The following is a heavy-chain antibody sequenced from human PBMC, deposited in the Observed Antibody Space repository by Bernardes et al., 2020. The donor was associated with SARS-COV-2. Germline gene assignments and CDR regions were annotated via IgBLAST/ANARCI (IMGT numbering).Heavy chain of an antibody. CDR2: VYDNGDR. D-gene: IGHD3-3*01. Sequence: SETLSLTCTVSGGSISGYCWSWIRQSPGKGLEWIGYVYDNGDRNSNPSLRSRVTFSADTSKNKVSLTLRSVTAADTAVYYCARARNDPDLWSGTTYGLDVWGQGTTVTVSS. CDR3: ARARNDPDLWSGTTYGLDV. J-gene: IGHJ6*02. V-gene: IGHV4-59*01. CDR1: GGSISGYC.